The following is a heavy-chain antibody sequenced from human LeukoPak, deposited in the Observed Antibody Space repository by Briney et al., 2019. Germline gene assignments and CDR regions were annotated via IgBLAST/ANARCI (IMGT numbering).Heavy chain of an antibody. D-gene: IGHD4-11*01. V-gene: IGHV1-2*02. J-gene: IGHJ4*02. Sequence: ASVKVSCKASGYTFTGYYMHWVRQAPGQGLEWMGWINPNSGGTNYAQKCQGRVTMIRDTSISTAYMELSRLSSDDTAVYYCARGIDDYSNYEPLDYWGQGTLVTVSS. CDR2: INPNSGGT. CDR1: GYTFTGYY. CDR3: ARGIDDYSNYEPLDY.